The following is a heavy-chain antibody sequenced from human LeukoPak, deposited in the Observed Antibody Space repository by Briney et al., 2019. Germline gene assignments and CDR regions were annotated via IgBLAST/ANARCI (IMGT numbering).Heavy chain of an antibody. J-gene: IGHJ6*03. CDR1: GYTFTSYG. Sequence: ASVKVSCKASGYTFTSYGISWVRQAPGQGLEWMGWISAYNGNTNYAQKLQGGVTMTTDTSTSTAYMELRSLRSDDTAVYYCARAPQLDYDSRGYYYYYYMDVWGKGTTVTVSS. D-gene: IGHD3-22*01. V-gene: IGHV1-18*01. CDR2: ISAYNGNT. CDR3: ARAPQLDYDSRGYYYYYYMDV.